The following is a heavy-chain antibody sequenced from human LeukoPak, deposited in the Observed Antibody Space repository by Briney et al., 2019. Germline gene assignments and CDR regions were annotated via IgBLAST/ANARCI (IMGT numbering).Heavy chain of an antibody. D-gene: IGHD3-3*01. Sequence: SETLSLTCAVYGGSFSGYYWSWIRQPPGKGLEWIGSIYYSGSTYYNPSLKSRVTISVDTSKNQFSLKLSSVTAADTAVYYCARTYYDFWSGLQIWFDPWGQGTLVTVSS. J-gene: IGHJ5*02. V-gene: IGHV4-34*01. CDR3: ARTYYDFWSGLQIWFDP. CDR2: IYYSGST. CDR1: GGSFSGYY.